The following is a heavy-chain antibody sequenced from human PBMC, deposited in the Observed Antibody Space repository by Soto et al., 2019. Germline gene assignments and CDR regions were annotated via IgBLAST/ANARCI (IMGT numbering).Heavy chain of an antibody. Sequence: QVQLVQSGPEVKKPGSSVKVSCQASGGIFDSYTVSWVRQVPGQGLEWMGRLYPMPGAANYAHNFQGRITMTADLSTSRVYMEMRGLRSDDTAIYNCARDTTSSTSDTSQDLWGQGTLVTVSS. CDR1: GGIFDSYT. CDR2: LYPMPGAA. CDR3: ARDTTSSTSDTSQDL. J-gene: IGHJ4*02. D-gene: IGHD5-18*01. V-gene: IGHV1-69*08.